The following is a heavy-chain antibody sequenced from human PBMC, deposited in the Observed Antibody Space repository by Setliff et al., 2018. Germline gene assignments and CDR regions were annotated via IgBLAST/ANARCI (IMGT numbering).Heavy chain of an antibody. CDR1: RVSISGGTYH. CDR3: ARGQNSYHPGSWGPLYDH. D-gene: IGHD3-10*01. J-gene: IGHJ4*02. V-gene: IGHV4-61*09. Sequence: SETLSLTCLRRVSISGGTYHWTWIRQPAGKGLEWIGHWYTSGITNYNPSLKSQVTISVDTSKNQFSLKLSSVTAADTAVFFCARGQNSYHPGSWGPLYDHWGQGTQVTVSS. CDR2: WYTSGIT.